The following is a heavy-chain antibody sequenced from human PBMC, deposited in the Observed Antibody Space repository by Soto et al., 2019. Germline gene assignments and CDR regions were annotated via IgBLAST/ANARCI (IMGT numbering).Heavy chain of an antibody. CDR1: GQSFSGHS. J-gene: IGHJ4*02. CDR3: ARGSGIVALPGELEDVKYDY. CDR2: INESGST. Sequence: QVQLQQWGAGLVKPSETLSFSCAVYGQSFSGHSWAWIRQPRGNGLEWIGEINESGSTYYNPSLKSRVTISTDTSKNQFSLKLSSVSAADTAAYFCARGSGIVALPGELEDVKYDYWGQGTLVNVSS. D-gene: IGHD1-1*01. V-gene: IGHV4-34*01.